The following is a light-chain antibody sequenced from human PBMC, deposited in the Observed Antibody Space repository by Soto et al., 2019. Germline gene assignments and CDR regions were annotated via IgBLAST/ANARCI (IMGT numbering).Light chain of an antibody. J-gene: IGLJ2*01. CDR2: NND. CDR1: NSNIGNNY. V-gene: IGLV1-51*01. Sequence: QSVLTQPPSVSAAPGQKVTISCSGNNSNIGNNYVSWYQHLPGTAPKLLIYNNDRRPSGIPDRFSGSKSGTSATLGITGLQTGDEADYYCGTWDSSLSAVVFGGGTKVTVL. CDR3: GTWDSSLSAVV.